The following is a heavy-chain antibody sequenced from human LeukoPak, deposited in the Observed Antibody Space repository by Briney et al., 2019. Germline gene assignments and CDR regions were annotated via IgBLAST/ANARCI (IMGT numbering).Heavy chain of an antibody. Sequence: ASVKVSCKASGYTFTDHYMHWVRQAPGQGLEWMGWINPNSGGTNYAQKFQGRVTMTRDTSISTAYMELSRLRSDDTAVYYCAREEISIAVAGTSSYYYYGMDVWGQGTTVTVSS. V-gene: IGHV1-2*02. CDR2: INPNSGGT. D-gene: IGHD6-19*01. CDR1: GYTFTDHY. CDR3: AREEISIAVAGTSSYYYYGMDV. J-gene: IGHJ6*02.